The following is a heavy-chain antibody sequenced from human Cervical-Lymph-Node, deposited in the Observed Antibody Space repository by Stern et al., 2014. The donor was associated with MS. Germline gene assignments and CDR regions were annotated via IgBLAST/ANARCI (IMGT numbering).Heavy chain of an antibody. D-gene: IGHD3-9*01. V-gene: IGHV3-11*01. Sequence: QVQLVESGGGLVKPGGSLRLSCAASGFSDYYMSWIRQAPGKGLEWVSYISSSGSTIYYADSVKGQFTISRDNAKNSLYLQMNSLRAEDTAVYYCARDCKLRYFDWLSPYFDYWGQGTLVTVSS. CDR3: ARDCKLRYFDWLSPYFDY. CDR1: GFSDYY. J-gene: IGHJ4*02. CDR2: ISSSGSTI.